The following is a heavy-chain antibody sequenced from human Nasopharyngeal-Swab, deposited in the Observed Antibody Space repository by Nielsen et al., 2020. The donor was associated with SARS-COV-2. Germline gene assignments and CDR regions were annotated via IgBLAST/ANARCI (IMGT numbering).Heavy chain of an antibody. J-gene: IGHJ6*02. D-gene: IGHD3-22*01. CDR1: GFTFSSYW. CDR3: ARDGGFYYDSSGPYYYYGMDV. Sequence: GGSLRLSCAASGFTFSSYWMSWVRQAPGKGLEWVANIKQDGSEKYYVDSVKGRFTISRDNAKNSLYLQMNSLRAEDTAVYYCARDGGFYYDSSGPYYYYGMDVWGQGTTVTVSS. CDR2: IKQDGSEK. V-gene: IGHV3-7*01.